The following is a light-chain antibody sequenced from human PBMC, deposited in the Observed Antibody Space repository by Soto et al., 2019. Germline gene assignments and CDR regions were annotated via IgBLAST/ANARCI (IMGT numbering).Light chain of an antibody. J-gene: IGKJ1*01. V-gene: IGKV3-20*01. CDR1: QSVTSDY. CDR3: QQYVGLPPT. Sequence: EIVLTQSPGTLSLSPGGRSNLSCRASQSVTSDYLDWYQQKPGQAPRLLIYGASNRATGIPERLSGSGYGTHLTLTISRMQHEDFEVYYCQQYVGLPPTFGQGTKVDIK. CDR2: GAS.